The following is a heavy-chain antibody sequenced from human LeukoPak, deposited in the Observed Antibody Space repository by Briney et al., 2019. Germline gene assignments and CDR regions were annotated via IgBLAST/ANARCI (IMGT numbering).Heavy chain of an antibody. J-gene: IGHJ5*02. CDR1: GYTFTSYY. CDR2: INPSGGST. CDR3: ARVNGDYGWFDP. D-gene: IGHD4-17*01. V-gene: IGHV1-46*01. Sequence: ASVKVSCKASGYTFTSYYMHWVRQAPGQGLEWMGIINPSGGSTSYAQKFQGRVTMTRDMSTSTVYMELSSLRSDDTAVYYCARVNGDYGWFDPWGQGTLVTVSS.